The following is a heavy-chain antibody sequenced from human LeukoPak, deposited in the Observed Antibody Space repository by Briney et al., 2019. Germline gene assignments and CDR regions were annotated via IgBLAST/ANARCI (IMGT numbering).Heavy chain of an antibody. CDR2: IYTSEST. CDR3: ASAPNYYDSSALSGMHEDY. D-gene: IGHD3-22*01. V-gene: IGHV4-61*02. J-gene: IGHJ4*02. CDR1: GYSISSGYY. Sequence: PSETLSLTCAVSGYSISSGYYWSWIRQPAGKGLEWIGRIYTSESTNYNPSLKRRVTISVDASKNQSSLKLRSVTAADTAVYYCASAPNYYDSSALSGMHEDYWGQGTLVTVSS.